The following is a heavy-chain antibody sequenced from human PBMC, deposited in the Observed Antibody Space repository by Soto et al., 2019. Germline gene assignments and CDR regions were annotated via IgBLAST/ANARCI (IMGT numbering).Heavy chain of an antibody. V-gene: IGHV3-23*01. J-gene: IGHJ6*02. CDR2: ISGSGGST. Sequence: XGSLKLSCAAAGFTFSSYAMSWVRQAPGRGLDWVSAISGSGGSTYYADSVKGRFTISRDNSKNTLYLQMNSLRAEDTAVYYCAKPTLSGYSYGYRYYYGMDVWGQGTTVTVSS. CDR1: GFTFSSYA. CDR3: AKPTLSGYSYGYRYYYGMDV. D-gene: IGHD5-18*01.